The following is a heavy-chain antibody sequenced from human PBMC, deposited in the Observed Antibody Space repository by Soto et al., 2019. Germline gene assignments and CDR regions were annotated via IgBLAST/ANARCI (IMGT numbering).Heavy chain of an antibody. CDR3: AKGGIGVAGHSEEH. CDR2: ISSSSSTI. Sequence: PGGSLRLSCAASGFTFSSYSMNWVRQAPGKGLEWVSYISSSSSTIYYADSVKGRFTISRDNAKNTLYLQMNSLRAEDTAVYYCAKGGIGVAGHSEEHWRQGTLATVSS. CDR1: GFTFSSYS. V-gene: IGHV3-48*01. J-gene: IGHJ4*02. D-gene: IGHD6-19*01.